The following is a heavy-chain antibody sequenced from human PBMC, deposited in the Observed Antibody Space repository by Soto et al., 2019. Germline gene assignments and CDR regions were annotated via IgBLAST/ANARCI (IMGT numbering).Heavy chain of an antibody. D-gene: IGHD1-1*01. Sequence: PGESLKISCTGFGYTFTNFWISWVRQMPGKGLERMGRIDPRDSKTNYSPSFQGHITISVDKSISTAYLQWDSVKASDVAMYYCARLFCSHDTCDCWFDPWGQGTLVTVSS. CDR2: IDPRDSKT. J-gene: IGHJ5*02. CDR3: ARLFCSHDTCDCWFDP. V-gene: IGHV5-10-1*01. CDR1: GYTFTNFW.